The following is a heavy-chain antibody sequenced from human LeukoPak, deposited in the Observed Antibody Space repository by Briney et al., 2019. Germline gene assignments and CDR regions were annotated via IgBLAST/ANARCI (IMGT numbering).Heavy chain of an antibody. CDR1: GFTFSNYA. J-gene: IGHJ4*02. CDR3: ASIVGATMRAFDY. V-gene: IGHV3-23*01. D-gene: IGHD1-26*01. Sequence: GGSLRLSCAASGFTFSNYAMNWVRQAPGRGLEWVSGFSGSGGTTYYADSVKGRFTISRDNSKNTLYLQMNSLRVEDTAVYYCASIVGATMRAFDYWGQGTLVTVSS. CDR2: FSGSGGTT.